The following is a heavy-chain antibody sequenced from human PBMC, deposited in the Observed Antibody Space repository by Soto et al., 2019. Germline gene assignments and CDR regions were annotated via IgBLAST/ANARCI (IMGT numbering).Heavy chain of an antibody. J-gene: IGHJ4*02. Sequence: GGSLRLSCAASGFTFSSYDMHWVRQATGKGLEWVSAIGTAGDTYYPGSVKGRFTISRENAKNSLYLQMNSLRAGDTAVYYCARGSNGSGSYYNVTHFDYWGQGTLVTVSS. V-gene: IGHV3-13*01. CDR3: ARGSNGSGSYYNVTHFDY. CDR1: GFTFSSYD. CDR2: IGTAGDT. D-gene: IGHD3-10*01.